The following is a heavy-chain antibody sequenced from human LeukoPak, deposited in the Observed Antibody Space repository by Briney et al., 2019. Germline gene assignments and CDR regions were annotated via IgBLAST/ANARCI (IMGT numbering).Heavy chain of an antibody. D-gene: IGHD1-14*01. CDR2: ISSSGSTI. V-gene: IGHV3-48*03. CDR1: GFTFSSYE. CDR3: ARFVSGIYGSDY. Sequence: GGSLRLSCAASGFTFSSYEMNWVRQAPGKGLEWVSYISSSGSTIYYADSVKGRFTISRDDAKNSLYLQMNSLRAEDTAVCYCARFVSGIYGSDYWGQGTLVTVSS. J-gene: IGHJ4*02.